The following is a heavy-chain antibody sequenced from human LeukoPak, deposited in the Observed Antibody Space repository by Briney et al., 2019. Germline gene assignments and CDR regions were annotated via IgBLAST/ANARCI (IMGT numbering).Heavy chain of an antibody. CDR2: INHSGST. J-gene: IGHJ6*03. D-gene: IGHD3-10*01. Sequence: PSETLSLTCAVYGGSFSGYYWSWIRQPPGKGLEWIGEINHSGSTNYNPSLKSRVTISVDTSKSQFSLKLSSVTAADTAVYYCARGRVPYGSGSYYNVIGYYYYMDVWGKGTTVTVSS. CDR1: GGSFSGYY. CDR3: ARGRVPYGSGSYYNVIGYYYYMDV. V-gene: IGHV4-34*01.